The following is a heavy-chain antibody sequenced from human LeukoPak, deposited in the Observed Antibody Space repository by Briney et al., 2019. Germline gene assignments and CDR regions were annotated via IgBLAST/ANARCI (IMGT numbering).Heavy chain of an antibody. V-gene: IGHV3-15*01. CDR1: GFTFTNAW. J-gene: IGHJ4*02. CDR3: TTHLPYNY. CDR2: IKSKTDGGTT. D-gene: IGHD1-14*01. Sequence: GGSLRLSCAASGFTFTNAWMSWVRQAPGKGLEWVGRIKSKTDGGTTDYAAPVNGRFTISRDDSNTTLFLQMNSLKTEDSAVYYCTTHLPYNYWGQGTLVTVSS.